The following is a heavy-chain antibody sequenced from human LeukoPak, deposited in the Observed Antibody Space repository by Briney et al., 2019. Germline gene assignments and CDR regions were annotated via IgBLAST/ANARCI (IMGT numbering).Heavy chain of an antibody. J-gene: IGHJ4*02. Sequence: ASVKVSCKPTGYTFTGYYLHWLRQAPGQGFEWLGWINPNTGATMSAQKFQGRVTTTRDTSIDTAYMELSRLTSDDTAVYYCARDRVGSGWPRPYYFEKWGQGTLVTVSS. CDR3: ARDRVGSGWPRPYYFEK. V-gene: IGHV1-2*02. D-gene: IGHD6-19*01. CDR1: GYTFTGYY. CDR2: INPNTGAT.